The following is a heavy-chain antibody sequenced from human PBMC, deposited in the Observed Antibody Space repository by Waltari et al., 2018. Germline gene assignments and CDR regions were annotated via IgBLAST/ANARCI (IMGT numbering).Heavy chain of an antibody. Sequence: QVQLQQWGAGLLKPSETLSLTCAVYGGSFSGYYWSWIRQPPGKGLEWIGEINHIGSTNYNPSLKSRVTISVDTSKNQFSLKLSSVTAADTAVYYCATIPSSHYYYYYMDVWGKGTTVTVSS. J-gene: IGHJ6*03. CDR3: ATIPSSHYYYYYMDV. CDR2: INHIGST. D-gene: IGHD2-15*01. CDR1: GGSFSGYY. V-gene: IGHV4-34*01.